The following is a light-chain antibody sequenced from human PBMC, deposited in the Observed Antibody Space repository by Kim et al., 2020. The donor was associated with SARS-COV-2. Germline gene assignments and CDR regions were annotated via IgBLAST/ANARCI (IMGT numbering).Light chain of an antibody. CDR3: HQYGTSPYT. J-gene: IGKJ2*01. CDR2: GAS. Sequence: SPGERATRSCRAGQSVYSSYLAWYQQKPGQAPRLLIYGASSRATGIPDRFSGSESGTDFTLTISRLEPEDFAVYYCHQYGTSPYTFGQGTKLEI. CDR1: QSVYSSY. V-gene: IGKV3-20*01.